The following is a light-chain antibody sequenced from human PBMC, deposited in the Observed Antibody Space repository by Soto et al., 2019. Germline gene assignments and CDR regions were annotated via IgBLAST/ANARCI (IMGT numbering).Light chain of an antibody. CDR3: QQYAGSPRS. J-gene: IGKJ1*01. CDR2: SAS. V-gene: IGKV3-20*01. CDR1: QNLGTLY. Sequence: EIVFTQSPCTLSLSPGERDTLSCRTSQNLGTLYLAWFQQKSGQAPRLLIYSASRRATGIPDRFTGSGSGTDFTLTINRVEPEDFAVYFCQQYAGSPRSFGQGTKV.